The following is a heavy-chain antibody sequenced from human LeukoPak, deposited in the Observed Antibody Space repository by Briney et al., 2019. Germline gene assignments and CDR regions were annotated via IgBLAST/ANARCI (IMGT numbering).Heavy chain of an antibody. CDR2: ISGSGGST. CDR3: AKDLGMVRGVPDAFDI. V-gene: IGHV3-23*01. J-gene: IGHJ3*02. CDR1: GFTFSSYA. Sequence: PGGSLRLSCAASGFTFSSYAMSWVRQAPGKGLGWVSAISGSGGSTYYADSVKGRFTISRDNSKNTLYLQMNSLRAEDTAVYYCAKDLGMVRGVPDAFDIWGQGTMVTVSS. D-gene: IGHD3-10*01.